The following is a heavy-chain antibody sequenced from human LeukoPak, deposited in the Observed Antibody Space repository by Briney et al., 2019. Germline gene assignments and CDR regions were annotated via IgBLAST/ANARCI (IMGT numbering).Heavy chain of an antibody. J-gene: IGHJ4*02. CDR1: GFTFSKYA. CDR3: ATLYVSHYFDY. D-gene: IGHD3-10*02. V-gene: IGHV3-23*01. CDR2: ISNAGDTI. Sequence: GGSLRLSCVASGFTFSKYAMSWVRQAPGKGLEWVSGISNAGDTIYYADSVKGRFTISRDNSKNTLYLEMNSLRAEDMAVYYCATLYVSHYFDYWGQGTLVTVSS.